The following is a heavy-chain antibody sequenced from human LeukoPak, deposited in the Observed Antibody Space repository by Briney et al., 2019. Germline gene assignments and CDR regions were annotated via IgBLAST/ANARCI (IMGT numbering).Heavy chain of an antibody. D-gene: IGHD3-10*01. Sequence: SETLSLTCIVSGGSISTNTYYWGWIRLPPGKGLEWIGEIHHRGTTCYNPSLRSRVTISVDTSKNQFSLRLTSVTAADTAVYYCARVTYNGYQHFDYWGQGNLVTVS. J-gene: IGHJ4*02. V-gene: IGHV4-39*07. CDR2: IHHRGTT. CDR3: ARVTYNGYQHFDY. CDR1: GGSISTNTYY.